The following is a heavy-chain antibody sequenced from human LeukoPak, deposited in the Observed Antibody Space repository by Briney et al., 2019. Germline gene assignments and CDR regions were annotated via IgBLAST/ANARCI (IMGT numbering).Heavy chain of an antibody. CDR1: GGSIGSYY. V-gene: IGHV4-4*07. J-gene: IGHJ4*02. CDR3: ARGIDSSGYAFDY. Sequence: PSETLSLTCTVSGGSIGSYYWSWLRQPAGKGLEWIGRIYTSGSTNYNPSLKSRVTMSVDTSKNQFSLKLSSVTAADTAVYYCARGIDSSGYAFDYWGQGTLVTVSS. CDR2: IYTSGST. D-gene: IGHD3-22*01.